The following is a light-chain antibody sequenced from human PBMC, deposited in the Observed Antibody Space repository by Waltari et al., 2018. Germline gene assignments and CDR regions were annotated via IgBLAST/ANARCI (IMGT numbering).Light chain of an antibody. CDR3: QHYNNYPVA. J-gene: IGKJ2*01. Sequence: DIQITQSPSTLSAYVEDRLAVSCRAGQSLSIWLAWSQQKSGRAPKLLISKSSSLEYGVPSRYSGSRSGTEFTLTITNLQPDDFATYYCQHYNNYPVAFGPGTKLEIK. CDR1: QSLSIW. CDR2: KSS. V-gene: IGKV1-5*03.